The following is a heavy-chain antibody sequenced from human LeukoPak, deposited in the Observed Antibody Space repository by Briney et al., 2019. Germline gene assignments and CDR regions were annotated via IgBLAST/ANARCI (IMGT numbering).Heavy chain of an antibody. Sequence: GGSLRLSCAASGFTVSSSYMTWVRQAPGKGLQWVSLIYIGGDTTYADSVKGRFTISRDISKNTLYLQMNSLTAEDTAVYYCARLIGVIPVWGQGTLVTVSS. CDR3: ARLIGVIPV. V-gene: IGHV3-66*01. CDR2: IYIGGDT. CDR1: GFTVSSSY. D-gene: IGHD3-10*01. J-gene: IGHJ4*02.